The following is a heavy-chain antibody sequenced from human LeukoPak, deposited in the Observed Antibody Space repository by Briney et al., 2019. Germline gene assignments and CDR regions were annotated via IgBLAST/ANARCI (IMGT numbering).Heavy chain of an antibody. CDR1: GFTFSNYG. Sequence: GALRLSCAASGFTFSNYGMHWVRQAPGKGLEWVAFIRYDGSNKYYADSVKGRFTISRDNSKNTLYLQMNSLRVEDTAVYYCAKSWNYYDSSGDDALDIWGQGTMVTVSS. J-gene: IGHJ3*02. CDR2: IRYDGSNK. D-gene: IGHD3-22*01. CDR3: AKSWNYYDSSGDDALDI. V-gene: IGHV3-30*02.